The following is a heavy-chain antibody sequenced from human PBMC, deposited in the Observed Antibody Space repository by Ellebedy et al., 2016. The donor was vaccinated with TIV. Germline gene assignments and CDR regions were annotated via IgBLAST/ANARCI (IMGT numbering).Heavy chain of an antibody. Sequence: ASVKVSCKASGYTFISYAMHWVRQAPGQRLEWMGWINAGNGNTKYSQKFQGRVIITRDTSANTAYMELSSLRSEDTAVYYCAVGSVLAAAGPTARFDPWGQGTLVTVSS. CDR1: GYTFISYA. D-gene: IGHD6-13*01. J-gene: IGHJ5*02. CDR3: AVGSVLAAAGPTARFDP. CDR2: INAGNGNT. V-gene: IGHV1-3*01.